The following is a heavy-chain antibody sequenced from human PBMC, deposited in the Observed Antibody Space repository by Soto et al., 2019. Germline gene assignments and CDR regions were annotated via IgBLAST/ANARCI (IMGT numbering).Heavy chain of an antibody. CDR2: IWYDGSNK. J-gene: IGHJ6*02. D-gene: IGHD6-13*01. V-gene: IGHV3-33*01. CDR3: ARDAVGIAAAGTRGPRPHYYYYYGMDV. Sequence: GGSLRLSCAASGFTFSSYGMHWVRQAPGKGLEWVAVIWYDGSNKYYADSVKGRFTISRDNSKNTLYLQMNSLRAEDTAVYYCARDAVGIAAAGTRGPRPHYYYYYGMDVWGQGTTVTVSS. CDR1: GFTFSSYG.